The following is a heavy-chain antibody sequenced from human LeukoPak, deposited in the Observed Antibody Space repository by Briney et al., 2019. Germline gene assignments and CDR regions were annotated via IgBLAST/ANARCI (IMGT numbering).Heavy chain of an antibody. CDR2: IDTKTGNP. D-gene: IGHD3-22*01. J-gene: IGHJ4*02. Sequence: ASVKVSCKASGYTFSSCAINWVRHAPGQGLEYMGWIDTKTGNPTYAQGFTGRFVFSLDTSVSTAYLQISSLKAEDTAVYYCATHPSDSSGYFSYWGQGALVTVSS. V-gene: IGHV7-4-1*02. CDR3: ATHPSDSSGYFSY. CDR1: GYTFSSCA.